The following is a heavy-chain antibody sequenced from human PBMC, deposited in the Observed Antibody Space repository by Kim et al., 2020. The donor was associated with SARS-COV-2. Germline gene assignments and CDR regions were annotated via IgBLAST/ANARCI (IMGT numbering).Heavy chain of an antibody. CDR3: AKDRVVASRLTGYSSSWLGFGYYYYGMDV. J-gene: IGHJ6*02. V-gene: IGHV3-43D*03. Sequence: GGSLRLSCAASGFTFDDYAMHWVRQAPGKGLEWVSLISWDGGSTYYADSVKGRFTISRDNSKNSLYLQMNSLRAEDTALYYCAKDRVVASRLTGYSSSWLGFGYYYYGMDVWGQGTTVTVSS. CDR1: GFTFDDYA. CDR2: ISWDGGST. D-gene: IGHD6-13*01.